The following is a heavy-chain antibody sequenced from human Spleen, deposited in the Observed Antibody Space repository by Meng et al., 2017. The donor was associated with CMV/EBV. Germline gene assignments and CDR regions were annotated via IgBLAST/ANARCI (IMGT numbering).Heavy chain of an antibody. CDR2: IYWDDDK. Sequence: SGVSISTSGMGVGWIRQPPGKALEWLALIYWDDDKRYSPSLKSRLTITKDTSKNQVVLTMTNMDPVDTATYYCAHRDYCSGGTCTFDYWGQGTLVTVSS. D-gene: IGHD2-15*01. CDR1: GVSISTSGMG. V-gene: IGHV2-5*02. J-gene: IGHJ4*02. CDR3: AHRDYCSGGTCTFDY.